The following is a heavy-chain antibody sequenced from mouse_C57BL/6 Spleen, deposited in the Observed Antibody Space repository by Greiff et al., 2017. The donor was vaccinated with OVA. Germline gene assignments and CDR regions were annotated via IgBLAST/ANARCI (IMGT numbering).Heavy chain of an antibody. V-gene: IGHV1-64*01. D-gene: IGHD1-1*01. CDR2: IHPNSGST. Sequence: QVQLQQSGAELVKPGASVKLSCKASGYTFTSYWMHWVKQRPGQGLEWIGMIHPNSGSTNYNEKFKSKATLTVDKSSSTAYMQLSSLTSEDSAVYYCARGGPYGSSTAWFAYWGQGTLVTVSA. CDR1: GYTFTSYW. CDR3: ARGGPYGSSTAWFAY. J-gene: IGHJ3*01.